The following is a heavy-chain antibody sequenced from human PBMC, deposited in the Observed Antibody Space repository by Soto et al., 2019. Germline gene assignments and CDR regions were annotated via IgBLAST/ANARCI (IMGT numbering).Heavy chain of an antibody. J-gene: IGHJ4*02. CDR1: GGTFSSYT. D-gene: IGHD6-19*01. CDR2: IIPILGIA. CDR3: AIRPGIAVAADY. Sequence: QVQLVQSGAEVKKPGSSVTVSCKASGGTFSSYTISWVRQAPGQGLEWMGRIIPILGIANYAQKFQGRGTITADKSTSTAYMELSSLRSEDTAVYYCAIRPGIAVAADYWGQGTLVTVSS. V-gene: IGHV1-69*02.